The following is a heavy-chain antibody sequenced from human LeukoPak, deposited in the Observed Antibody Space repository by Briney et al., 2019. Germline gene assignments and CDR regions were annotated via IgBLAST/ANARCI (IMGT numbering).Heavy chain of an antibody. CDR2: ISSSSNYI. J-gene: IGHJ4*02. CDR1: GFSFSSYS. Sequence: GGSLRLSCAASGFSFSSYSMNWVRQAPGKGLEWVSSISSSSNYIYYADSVKGRFTISRDNAKNSLYLQMNSLGAEDTAVYYCARSPMDSPFDYWGQGTLVTVSS. V-gene: IGHV3-21*01. D-gene: IGHD2-2*03. CDR3: ARSPMDSPFDY.